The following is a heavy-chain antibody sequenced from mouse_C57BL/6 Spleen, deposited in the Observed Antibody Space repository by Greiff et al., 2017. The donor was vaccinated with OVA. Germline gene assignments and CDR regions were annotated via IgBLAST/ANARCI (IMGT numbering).Heavy chain of an antibody. V-gene: IGHV1-64*01. Sequence: QVQLQQPGAELVKPGASVKLSCKASGYTFTSYWMHWVKQRPGQGLEWIGMIHPNSGSTNYNEKFKSKATLTVDKSSSTAYMQLSSLTSEDSAVYYCARWDYSNHWYFDVWGTGTTVTVSS. CDR1: GYTFTSYW. D-gene: IGHD2-5*01. J-gene: IGHJ1*03. CDR2: IHPNSGST. CDR3: ARWDYSNHWYFDV.